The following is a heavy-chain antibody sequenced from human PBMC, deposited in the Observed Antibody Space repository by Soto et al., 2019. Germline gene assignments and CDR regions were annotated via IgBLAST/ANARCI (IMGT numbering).Heavy chain of an antibody. J-gene: IGHJ5*02. CDR1: GDSISGSNYY. V-gene: IGHV4-39*01. CDR3: ARHKSYGGRRPWVAVAATGNWFYP. D-gene: IGHD6-19*01. CDR2: LYYSGST. Sequence: SETLSLTCTVSGDSISGSNYYWGWIRQPPGKGLEWIGSLYYSGSTYYTSSLKSRVTISVDTSKNQFSLKLSSVTAADTAVYYCARHKSYGGRRPWVAVAATGNWFYPWGQGTLVTVSS.